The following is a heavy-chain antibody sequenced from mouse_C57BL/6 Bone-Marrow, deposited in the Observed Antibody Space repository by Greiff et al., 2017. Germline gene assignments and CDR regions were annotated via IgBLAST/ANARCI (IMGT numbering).Heavy chain of an antibody. CDR1: GYAFTNYL. D-gene: IGHD1-1*01. J-gene: IGHJ1*03. CDR3: ARHYGSSYWYFDV. CDR2: INPGSGGT. Sequence: VKLQQSGAELVRPGTSVKVSCKASGYAFTNYLIEWVKQRPGQGLEWIGVINPGSGGTNYNEKFKGKATLTADKSSSTAYMQLSSLTSEDSAVYFCARHYGSSYWYFDVWGTGTTVTVSS. V-gene: IGHV1-54*01.